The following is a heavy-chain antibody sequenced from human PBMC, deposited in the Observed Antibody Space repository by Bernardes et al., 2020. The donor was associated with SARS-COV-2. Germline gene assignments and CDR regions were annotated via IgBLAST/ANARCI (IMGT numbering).Heavy chain of an antibody. V-gene: IGHV4-39*07. Sequence: SETLSLTCTVSGGSISSTSYYWGWIRQPPGKGLEWIGTIYYSGSTYYNPSLKSRVTISIDKSNNQFSLRLTSVSAADTAVYYCAGYYSDSFGYYPGDYWGQGALVTVSS. CDR2: IYYSGST. CDR3: AGYYSDSFGYYPGDY. J-gene: IGHJ4*02. D-gene: IGHD3-22*01. CDR1: GGSISSTSYY.